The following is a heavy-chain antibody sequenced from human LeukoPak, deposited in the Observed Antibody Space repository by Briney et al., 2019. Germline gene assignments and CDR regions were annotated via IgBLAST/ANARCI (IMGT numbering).Heavy chain of an antibody. CDR2: IYNSESSNY. D-gene: IGHD3-22*01. Sequence: SETLSLTCTVSGGFISSYYWGWIRQPPGKGLEWIGYIYNSESSNYNYNLSLKSRVTISVDTSKNQFSLKLSSVTAADTAVYYCARANYYDSSGYSRGAFDIWGQGTMVIVSS. CDR3: ARANYYDSSGYSRGAFDI. CDR1: GGFISSYY. J-gene: IGHJ3*02. V-gene: IGHV4-59*08.